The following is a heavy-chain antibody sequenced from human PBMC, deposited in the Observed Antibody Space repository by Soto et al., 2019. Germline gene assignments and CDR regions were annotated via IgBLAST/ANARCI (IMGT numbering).Heavy chain of an antibody. CDR3: ARQVGSLHKWFDP. Sequence: TLSLTCTVSGGSISSGGYYWSWIRQHPGKGLEWIGYIYYSGSTYYNPSLKSRVTISVDTSKNQFSLKLSSVTAADTAVYYCARQVGSLHKWFDPLGQGTLVTVSS. D-gene: IGHD2-15*01. CDR1: GGSISSGGYY. V-gene: IGHV4-31*03. CDR2: IYYSGST. J-gene: IGHJ5*02.